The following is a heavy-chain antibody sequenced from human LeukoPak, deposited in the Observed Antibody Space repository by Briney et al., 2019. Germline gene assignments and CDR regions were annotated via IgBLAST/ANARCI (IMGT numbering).Heavy chain of an antibody. Sequence: ASVKVSCKASGYTFTSYGISWVRRAPGQALEWMGWISAYNGNTNYAQKLQGRVTMTTDTSTSTAYMELRSLRSDDTAVYYCARVRAVIVVVPAAIGNFDYWGQGTLVTVSS. CDR1: GYTFTSYG. D-gene: IGHD2-2*01. J-gene: IGHJ4*02. CDR2: ISAYNGNT. CDR3: ARVRAVIVVVPAAIGNFDY. V-gene: IGHV1-18*01.